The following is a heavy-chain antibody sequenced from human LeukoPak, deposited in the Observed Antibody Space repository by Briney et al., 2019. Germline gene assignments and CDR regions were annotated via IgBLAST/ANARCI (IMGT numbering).Heavy chain of an antibody. CDR3: ARYTFRAVDI. Sequence: PGGSLRPSCAASGLSLSVNYMTWVRQSPGKGLEWLSNIYRDGNTYYADSVNGRFSISRDDYKNTLYLEMNSLRAEDTALYYCARYTFRAVDIWGQGSMVTVSS. CDR2: IYRDGNT. D-gene: IGHD2-2*02. V-gene: IGHV3-53*01. CDR1: GLSLSVNY. J-gene: IGHJ3*02.